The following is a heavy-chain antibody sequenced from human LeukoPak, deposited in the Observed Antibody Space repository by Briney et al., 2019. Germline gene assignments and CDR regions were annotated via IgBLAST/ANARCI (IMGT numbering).Heavy chain of an antibody. V-gene: IGHV3-30-3*01. CDR1: GFTFSTSA. D-gene: IGHD6-13*01. Sequence: GGSLRLSCAASGFTFSTSAMHWVRQAPGKGLEWVALVSYQGDKRYYADSVKGRFTISRDNSKNTLYLQMNSLRAEDTAVYYCARGQRGLSEKRWVAAAAGTNYYYYMDVWGKGTTVTVSS. CDR3: ARGQRGLSEKRWVAAAAGTNYYYYMDV. CDR2: VSYQGDKR. J-gene: IGHJ6*03.